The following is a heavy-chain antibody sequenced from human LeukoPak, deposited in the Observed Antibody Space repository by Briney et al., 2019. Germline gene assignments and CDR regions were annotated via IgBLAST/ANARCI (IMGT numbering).Heavy chain of an antibody. Sequence: AGSVKLSCKASGYTFTSYDMNWVRQAPGQGLEWMGLMNPNSGTTDYAQKFQGSATLTRNTSKSTAYMELSSLRFEDTAVYYCARYGSDYYGMDVWGQGTTVTVSS. J-gene: IGHJ6*02. CDR2: MNPNSGTT. CDR3: ARYGSDYYGMDV. CDR1: GYTFTSYD. D-gene: IGHD3-10*01. V-gene: IGHV1-8*01.